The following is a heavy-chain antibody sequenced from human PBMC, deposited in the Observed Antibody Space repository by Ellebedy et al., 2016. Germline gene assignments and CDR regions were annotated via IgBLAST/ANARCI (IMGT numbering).Heavy chain of an antibody. J-gene: IGHJ4*02. Sequence: GESLKISCPASGLTFSSHTMSWVRQAPGKGLEWVSSVSGSGVSTYYADSVKGRFTISRDNSKNTLFLQMNSLRVEDTALYYCAKLVGYWGQGTLVTVSS. CDR3: AKLVGY. CDR2: VSGSGVST. CDR1: GLTFSSHT. D-gene: IGHD2-2*01. V-gene: IGHV3-23*01.